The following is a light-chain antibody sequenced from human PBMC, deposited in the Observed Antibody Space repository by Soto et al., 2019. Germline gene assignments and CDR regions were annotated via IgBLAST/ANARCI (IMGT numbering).Light chain of an antibody. Sequence: IPIPPSPSSRSPSVGDLVAMSWRASQSISNYLNWYQQKAGKAPTLLIYDAFSLQSGVPSRFRGSGSGTDFTLTISSLQPEDSATYYCQHSYSNPYTFGQGTKVDIK. CDR3: QHSYSNPYT. CDR2: DAF. CDR1: QSISNY. V-gene: IGKV1-39*01. J-gene: IGKJ2*01.